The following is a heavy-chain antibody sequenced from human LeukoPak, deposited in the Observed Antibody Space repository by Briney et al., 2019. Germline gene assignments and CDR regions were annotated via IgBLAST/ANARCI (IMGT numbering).Heavy chain of an antibody. D-gene: IGHD5-24*01. V-gene: IGHV4-59*01. Sequence: SETLSLTCTVSGGSISSYYWSWIRQPPGKGLEWIGYIYYSGSTNYNPSLKSRVTISVDTSKNQFSLKLSSVTAADTAVYYCARDPGRREKVSYYYYGMDVWGQGTTVTVSS. CDR3: ARDPGRREKVSYYYYGMDV. CDR1: GGSISSYY. CDR2: IYYSGST. J-gene: IGHJ6*02.